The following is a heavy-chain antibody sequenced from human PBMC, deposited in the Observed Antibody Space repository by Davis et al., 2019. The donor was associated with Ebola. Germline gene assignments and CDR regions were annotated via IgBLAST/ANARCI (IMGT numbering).Heavy chain of an antibody. CDR1: GFTFSSYS. CDR3: ARGREGYCTNGKCYFDY. D-gene: IGHD2-8*01. CDR2: ISYDGSNE. V-gene: IGHV3-30-3*01. J-gene: IGHJ4*02. Sequence: GESLKISCAASGFTFSSYSMHWVRQVPGKGLEWVAIISYDGSNEYYADSVKGRFTISRDSSQNTLYLQMNSLRTEDTAVYYCARGREGYCTNGKCYFDYWGQGTLVTISS.